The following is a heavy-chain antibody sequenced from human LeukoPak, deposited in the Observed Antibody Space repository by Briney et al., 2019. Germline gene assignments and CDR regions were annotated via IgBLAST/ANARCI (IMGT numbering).Heavy chain of an antibody. J-gene: IGHJ4*02. CDR1: GYTFTGYY. Sequence: ASVKVSCKASGYTFTGYYMHWVRQAPGQGLEWMGWINPNSGGTNYAQKFQGRVTMTRDTSISTAYMELSRLTSDDTAVYFCARLNIPMGTFDYWGQGTLVTVSS. V-gene: IGHV1-2*02. CDR3: ARLNIPMGTFDY. D-gene: IGHD2-2*02. CDR2: INPNSGGT.